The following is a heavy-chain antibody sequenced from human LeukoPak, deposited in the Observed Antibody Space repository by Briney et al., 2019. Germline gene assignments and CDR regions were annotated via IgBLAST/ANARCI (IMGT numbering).Heavy chain of an antibody. CDR2: INPSGGST. J-gene: IGHJ4*02. Sequence: GASVKVSCKASGYTFTSYYMHWVRQAPGQGLEWMGIINPSGGSTSYAQKFQGRVTMTRDTSTSTVYMELSSLRSEDTAVYYCARVQSGSGRYSALGYWGQGTLVTVSS. CDR3: ARVQSGSGRYSALGY. CDR1: GYTFTSYY. D-gene: IGHD1-26*01. V-gene: IGHV1-46*01.